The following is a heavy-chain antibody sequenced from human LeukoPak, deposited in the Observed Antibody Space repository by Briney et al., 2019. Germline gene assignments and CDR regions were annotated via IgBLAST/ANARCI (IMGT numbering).Heavy chain of an antibody. V-gene: IGHV3-74*01. D-gene: IGHD2-15*01. J-gene: IGHJ3*02. Sequence: GGSLRLSCAASGFSFSSYWMHWVRQAPGKGLVWVSRINSDGSSTSYADSVKGRFTISRDNAKNTLYLQMNSLRAEDTAVYYCARLKLPSDAFDIWGQGTMVTVSS. CDR1: GFSFSSYW. CDR3: ARLKLPSDAFDI. CDR2: INSDGSST.